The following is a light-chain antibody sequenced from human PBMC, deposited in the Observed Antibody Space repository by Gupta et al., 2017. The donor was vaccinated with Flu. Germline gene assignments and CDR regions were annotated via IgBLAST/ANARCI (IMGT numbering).Light chain of an antibody. V-gene: IGLV3-21*02. CDR2: DDT. Sequence: SVLTLRPPVAGAPRQTARITCGGNNIGSISVHWYQQKPGQAPVLIVFDDTDRPSGIPERFSGSNSGNTASLTISRIEAGDEADYYCQVWDSSGDHPWVFGGGTKLTV. CDR1: NIGSIS. CDR3: QVWDSSGDHPWV. J-gene: IGLJ3*02.